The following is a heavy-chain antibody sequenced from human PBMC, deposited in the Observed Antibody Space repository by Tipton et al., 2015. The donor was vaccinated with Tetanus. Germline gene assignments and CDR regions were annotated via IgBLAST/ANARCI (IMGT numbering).Heavy chain of an antibody. Sequence: LRLSCTVSGDSVSTGNFYWSWIRQPPGKGLEWIAFIHQSGLAFSNPSLKSRVSISIDTSQNQFSLRLTSVTAADTAVYFCARNVYTVTNDAFDIWGHGTLVNVSS. CDR3: ARNVYTVTNDAFDI. V-gene: IGHV4-30-4*01. CDR2: IHQSGLA. J-gene: IGHJ3*02. CDR1: GDSVSTGNFY. D-gene: IGHD4-11*01.